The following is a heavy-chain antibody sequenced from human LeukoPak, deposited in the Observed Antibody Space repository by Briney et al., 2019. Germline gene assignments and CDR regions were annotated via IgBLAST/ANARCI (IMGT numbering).Heavy chain of an antibody. CDR2: IRYDGSNK. D-gene: IGHD3-10*01. V-gene: IGHV3-30*02. CDR1: GFTFSTYG. CDR3: AKDFTRGTRFGKIPHYFDY. J-gene: IGHJ4*02. Sequence: GGSLRLSCAASGFTFSTYGMHWVRQAPGKGLEWVAFIRYDGSNKYYADSVKGRFTISRDSPKNTLYLQMNSLRAEDTAVYYCAKDFTRGTRFGKIPHYFDYWGRGTLVTVSS.